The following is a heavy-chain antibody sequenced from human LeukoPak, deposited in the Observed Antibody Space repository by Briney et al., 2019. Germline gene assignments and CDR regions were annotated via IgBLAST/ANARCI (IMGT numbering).Heavy chain of an antibody. CDR1: GGSISSYY. CDR2: IYYSGST. J-gene: IGHJ3*02. D-gene: IGHD6-19*01. V-gene: IGHV4-59*01. Sequence: SETLSLTCTVSGGSISSYYWSWIRQPPGKGLEWIGYIYYSGSTNYNPSLKSRVTISADTSKNQFSLKLSSVTAADTAVYYCARMYSSGYDAFDIWGQGTMVTVSS. CDR3: ARMYSSGYDAFDI.